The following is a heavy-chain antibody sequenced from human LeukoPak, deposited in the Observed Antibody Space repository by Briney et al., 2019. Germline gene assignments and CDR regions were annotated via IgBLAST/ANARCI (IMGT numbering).Heavy chain of an antibody. CDR1: GFTFGTYS. V-gene: IGHV3-23*01. Sequence: GGSLRLSCAASGFTFGTYSLTWVRQAPGKGLEWVSTIHRNGDNTFYSDSVRGRFTISRDNSKGTIYLQMNSLRADDTALYYCARESGGDWGYFDYWGQGTLVTVSS. J-gene: IGHJ4*02. CDR2: IHRNGDNT. CDR3: ARESGGDWGYFDY. D-gene: IGHD2-21*01.